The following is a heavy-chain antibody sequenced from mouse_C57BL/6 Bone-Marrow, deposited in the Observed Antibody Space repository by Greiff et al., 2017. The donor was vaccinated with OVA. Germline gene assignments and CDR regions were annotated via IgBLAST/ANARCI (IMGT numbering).Heavy chain of an antibody. D-gene: IGHD1-1*01. V-gene: IGHV5-17*01. CDR1: GFTFSDYG. CDR3: ARKVIITTVDWYFDV. CDR2: ISSGSSTI. J-gene: IGHJ1*03. Sequence: EVQGVESGGGLVKPGGSLKLSCAASGFTFSDYGMHWVRQAPEKGLEWVAYISSGSSTIYYADTVKGRFTISRDNAKNTLFLQMTSLRSEDTAMYYCARKVIITTVDWYFDVWGTGTTVTVSS.